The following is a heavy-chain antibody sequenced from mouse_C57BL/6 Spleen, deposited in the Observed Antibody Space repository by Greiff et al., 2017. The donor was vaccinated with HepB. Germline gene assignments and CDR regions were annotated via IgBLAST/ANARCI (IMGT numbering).Heavy chain of an antibody. CDR2: IDPSDSYT. D-gene: IGHD1-1*01. Sequence: QVQLQQPGAELVMPGASVKLSCKASGYTFTSYWMHWVKQRPGQGLEWIGEIDPSDSYTNYNQKFKGKSTLTVDKSSSTAYMQLSSLTSEDSAVYYCARGAYDYGSSHHFDVWGTGTTVTVSS. CDR1: GYTFTSYW. V-gene: IGHV1-69*01. CDR3: ARGAYDYGSSHHFDV. J-gene: IGHJ1*03.